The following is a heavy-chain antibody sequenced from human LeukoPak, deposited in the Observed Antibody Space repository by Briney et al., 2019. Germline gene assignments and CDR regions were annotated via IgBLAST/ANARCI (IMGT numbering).Heavy chain of an antibody. CDR2: ISSSGSST. J-gene: IGHJ5*02. CDR3: ARDYHNIVVVPPAIHGDNWFDP. CDR1: GFTFSDYY. Sequence: PGGSLRLSCAASGFTFSDYYMSWIRQAPGKGLEWVSYISSSGSSTTYADSVKGRFTISRDNAKNSLYLKMNSLRVEDTAVYYCARDYHNIVVVPPAIHGDNWFDPWGQGTLVTVSS. V-gene: IGHV3-11*01. D-gene: IGHD2-2*01.